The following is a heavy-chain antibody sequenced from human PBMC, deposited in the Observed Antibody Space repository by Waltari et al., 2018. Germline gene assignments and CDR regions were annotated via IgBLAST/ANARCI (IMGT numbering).Heavy chain of an antibody. V-gene: IGHV1-69*05. D-gene: IGHD2-2*03. CDR1: GGTFSSYA. CDR2: IIPIFGTA. Sequence: QVQLVQSGAEVKKPGSSVKVSCKASGGTFSSYAISWVRQAPGQGLEWMGGIIPIFGTANYAQKFQGRVTITTDESTSTAYMELSSLRSEDTAVYYCARVVGIVVVPAARMGAFDIWGQGTMVTVSS. CDR3: ARVVGIVVVPAARMGAFDI. J-gene: IGHJ3*02.